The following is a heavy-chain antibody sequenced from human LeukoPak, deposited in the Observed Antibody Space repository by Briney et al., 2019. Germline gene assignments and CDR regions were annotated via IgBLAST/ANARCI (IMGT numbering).Heavy chain of an antibody. CDR1: GGSISRSSYY. Sequence: SETLSLTCTVSGGSISRSSYYCSWIRQPPEKGLEWIGEINHSGSTNYNPSLKSRVTISVDTSKNQFSLKLSSVTAADTAVYYCARGLIAARPGYYFDYWGQGTLVTVSS. CDR2: INHSGST. J-gene: IGHJ4*02. D-gene: IGHD6-6*01. CDR3: ARGLIAARPGYYFDY. V-gene: IGHV4-39*07.